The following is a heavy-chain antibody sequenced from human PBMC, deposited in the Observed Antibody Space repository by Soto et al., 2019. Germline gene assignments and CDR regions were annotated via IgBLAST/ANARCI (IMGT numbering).Heavy chain of an antibody. CDR2: ISTSGSTI. V-gene: IGHV3-48*03. Sequence: SSYYWVWIRQPPEKGLEWVSYISTSGSTINYAESVKGRFTISRDNSDNTLYLQMNSLRAEDTAVYYCARVKSSSSYYLSDFDYWGQGAQVTVSS. CDR3: ARVKSSSSYYLSDFDY. J-gene: IGHJ4*02. CDR1: SSYY. D-gene: IGHD6-13*01.